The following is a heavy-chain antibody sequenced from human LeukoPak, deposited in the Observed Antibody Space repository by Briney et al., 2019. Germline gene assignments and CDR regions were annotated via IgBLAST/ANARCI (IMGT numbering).Heavy chain of an antibody. V-gene: IGHV3-30-3*01. CDR2: ISYDGSNK. D-gene: IGHD6-19*01. J-gene: IGHJ1*01. CDR1: GFSFSTHA. Sequence: PGGSLRLSCAASGFSFSTHALHWVRQAPGKGLEWVAVISYDGSNKYYADSVKGRFTISRDNAKNTLYLQMNSLRAEDTAVYYCARAGIAVAVQHWGQGTLVTVSS. CDR3: ARAGIAVAVQH.